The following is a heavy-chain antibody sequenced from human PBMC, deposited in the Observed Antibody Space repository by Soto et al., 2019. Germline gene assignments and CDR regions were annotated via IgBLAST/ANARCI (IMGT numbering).Heavy chain of an antibody. CDR3: TRDAGVSDEMFDN. CDR1: GFRFGNYG. CDR2: ISAYADST. D-gene: IGHD2-8*01. Sequence: GGSLRLSCAAFGFRFGNYGMAWVRQAPGKGLPGVATISAYADSTHYADSVKGRFSISRDSSTNTVYLHMKSLRGDDTAMYFCTRDAGVSDEMFDNWGQGTQVTVSS. J-gene: IGHJ4*02. V-gene: IGHV3-23*01.